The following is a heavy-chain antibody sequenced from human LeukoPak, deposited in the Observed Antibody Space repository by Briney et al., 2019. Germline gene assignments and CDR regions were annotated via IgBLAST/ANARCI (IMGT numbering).Heavy chain of an antibody. J-gene: IGHJ4*02. CDR1: EGTFSSYA. CDR2: IIPIFGTA. Sequence: SVKVSCKASEGTFSSYAISWVRQAPGQGLEWMGGIIPIFGTANYAQKFQGRVTITTDESTSTAYMELSSLRSEDTAVYYCARDRGYSGYDFSGFDYWGQGTLVTVSS. D-gene: IGHD5-12*01. V-gene: IGHV1-69*05. CDR3: ARDRGYSGYDFSGFDY.